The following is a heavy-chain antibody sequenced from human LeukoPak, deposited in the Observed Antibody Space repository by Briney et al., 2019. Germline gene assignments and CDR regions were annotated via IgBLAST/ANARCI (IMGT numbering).Heavy chain of an antibody. V-gene: IGHV3-53*01. J-gene: IGHJ4*02. CDR2: IYSGGST. Sequence: PGGSLRLSCAASGFTVSSNYMSWVRQASGKGLEWVSVIYSGGSTYYADSVKGRFTISRDNSKNTLYLQMNSLRAEDTAVYYCTTTYDSSGYFGYWGQGTLVTVSS. D-gene: IGHD3-22*01. CDR3: TTTYDSSGYFGY. CDR1: GFTVSSNY.